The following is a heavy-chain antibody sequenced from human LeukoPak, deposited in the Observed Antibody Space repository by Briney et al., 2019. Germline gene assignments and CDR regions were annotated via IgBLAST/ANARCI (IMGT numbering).Heavy chain of an antibody. Sequence: PSETLSLTCTVSGGSISSGDYYWSWIRQPAGKGLEWIGRIYTSGSTNYNPSLKSRVTISVDTPRNQFSLKLSSVTAADTAVYYCARDDSSSSMFDYWGQGTLVTVSS. CDR1: GGSISSGDYY. CDR2: IYTSGST. D-gene: IGHD6-6*01. J-gene: IGHJ4*02. V-gene: IGHV4-61*02. CDR3: ARDDSSSSMFDY.